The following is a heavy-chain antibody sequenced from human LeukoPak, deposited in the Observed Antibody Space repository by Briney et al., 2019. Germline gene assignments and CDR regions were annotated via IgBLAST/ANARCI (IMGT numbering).Heavy chain of an antibody. CDR3: ARGKGSGSYYNDCEY. J-gene: IGHJ4*02. V-gene: IGHV3-30*03. CDR1: GFTFSSYG. CDR2: ISYDGSNK. Sequence: GGSLRLSCAASGFTFSSYGMQWVRQAPGKGLEWAAVISYDGSNKYYGDSVKGRFTISGDNSKNTLYLQMNSLRAEDTAVYYCARGKGSGSYYNDCEYWGQGTLVTVSS. D-gene: IGHD3-10*01.